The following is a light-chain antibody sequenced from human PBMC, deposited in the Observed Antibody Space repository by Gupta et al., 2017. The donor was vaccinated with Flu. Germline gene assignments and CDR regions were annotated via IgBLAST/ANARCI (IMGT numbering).Light chain of an antibody. CDR3: SSYTSSGTLV. CDR2: EVS. Sequence: TSSDVGGYNYVSWYQHHPGKAPKLMIDEVSNRPSGVSNRFSGSKSGNTASLTISGLQAEDEADYYCSSYTSSGTLVFGGGTKLTVL. J-gene: IGLJ2*01. V-gene: IGLV2-14*01. CDR1: SSDVGGYNY.